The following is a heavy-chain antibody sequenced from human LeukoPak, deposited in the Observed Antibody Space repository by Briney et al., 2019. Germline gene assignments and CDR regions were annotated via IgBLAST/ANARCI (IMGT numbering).Heavy chain of an antibody. D-gene: IGHD6-19*01. CDR1: GSTFSSYE. Sequence: PGGSLRLSCAASGSTFSSYEMNWVRQAPGKGLEWVSYISSSGSTIYYADSVKGRFTISRDNAKNRLYVQMNSLRAEDTAVYYCVRVRSSGWDVFDIWGQGTVVTVSS. V-gene: IGHV3-48*03. J-gene: IGHJ3*02. CDR2: ISSSGSTI. CDR3: VRVRSSGWDVFDI.